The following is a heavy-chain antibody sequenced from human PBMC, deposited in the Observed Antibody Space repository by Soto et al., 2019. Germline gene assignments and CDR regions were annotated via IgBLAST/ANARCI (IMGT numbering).Heavy chain of an antibody. CDR1: GYTFTSYY. J-gene: IGHJ4*02. Sequence: ASVKVSCKASGYTFTSYYMHWVRQAPGQGLEWMGIINPSGGSTSYAQKFQGRVTMTRDTSTSTVYMELSSLRSEDTAVYYCASYGSVCYDFDYWGQGTLVTVSS. CDR2: INPSGGST. D-gene: IGHD3-10*01. CDR3: ASYGSVCYDFDY. V-gene: IGHV1-46*01.